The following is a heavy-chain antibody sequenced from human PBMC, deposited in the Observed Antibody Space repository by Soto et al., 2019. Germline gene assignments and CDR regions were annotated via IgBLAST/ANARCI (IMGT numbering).Heavy chain of an antibody. D-gene: IGHD3-3*01. CDR1: GGSFSGYY. CDR3: ARDFTSGYYFGNWFDP. Sequence: ETLSLTCAVYGGSFSGYYWSWIRQPPGKGLEWIGEINHSGSTNYNPSLKSRVTISVDTSKNQFSLKLSSVTAADTAVYYCARDFTSGYYFGNWFDPWGQGALVTVSS. J-gene: IGHJ5*02. CDR2: INHSGST. V-gene: IGHV4-34*01.